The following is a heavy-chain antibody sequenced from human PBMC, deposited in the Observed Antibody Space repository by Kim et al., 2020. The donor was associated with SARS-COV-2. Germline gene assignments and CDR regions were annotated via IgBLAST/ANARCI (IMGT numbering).Heavy chain of an antibody. D-gene: IGHD6-6*01. CDR2: INPNSGGT. CDR3: ARELDTSSSLAY. CDR1: GYTFTGYY. V-gene: IGHV1-2*02. Sequence: ASVKVSCKASGYTFTGYYIHWVRQAPGQGLEWMGWINPNSGGTKFTQKFQGRVSMTRDTSTSTAYMELGRLTSDDTAIYYCARELDTSSSLAYWGQGTLVTVSS. J-gene: IGHJ4*02.